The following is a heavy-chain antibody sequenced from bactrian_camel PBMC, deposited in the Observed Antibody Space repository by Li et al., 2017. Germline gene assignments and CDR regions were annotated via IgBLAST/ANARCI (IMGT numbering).Heavy chain of an antibody. CDR2: LWIGGATT. CDR3: AASWDVTAREALGSIASPEFGY. D-gene: IGHD3*01. V-gene: IGHV3S1*01. Sequence: HVQLVESGGGSVQTGGSLRLSCTAGRYTYKRNCMGWFRQRPGRDREGLAVLWIGGATTTYADSVKGRFTISKDNVLNILYLQMDNLKPEDSATYRCAASWDVTAREALGSIASPEFGYWGEGTQVTVS. CDR1: RYTYKRNC. J-gene: IGHJ6*01.